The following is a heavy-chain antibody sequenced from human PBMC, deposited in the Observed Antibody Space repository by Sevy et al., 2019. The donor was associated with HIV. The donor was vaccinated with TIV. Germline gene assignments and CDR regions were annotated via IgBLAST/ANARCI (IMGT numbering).Heavy chain of an antibody. V-gene: IGHV4-38-2*01. J-gene: IGHJ4*02. CDR3: ARVAAY. Sequence: SETVSLTCAVSGYSISSGYQWGWIRQPPGKGLEWIGTIYHSGSTYYNPSLKSRVTISVDTSKNQFSLKLNSMTAADTAVYFCARVAAYWGQGILVTVSS. D-gene: IGHD6-25*01. CDR2: IYHSGST. CDR1: GYSISSGYQ.